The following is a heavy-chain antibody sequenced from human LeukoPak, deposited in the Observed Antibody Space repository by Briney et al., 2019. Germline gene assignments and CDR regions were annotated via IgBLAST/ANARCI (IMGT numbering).Heavy chain of an antibody. CDR1: GENLSNYL. V-gene: IGHV1-69*13. D-gene: IGHD3-10*01. Sequence: SVNVSCKSSGENLSNYLITWVRQAPGQGLGWMGGVIPVLETSNYAQKFRGRITMTADESTNTAYMELTGLTSEDTAVYFCARDQRTYYLGSGSYYKVGRLDFWGQGTLVTVSS. J-gene: IGHJ4*02. CDR2: VIPVLETS. CDR3: ARDQRTYYLGSGSYYKVGRLDF.